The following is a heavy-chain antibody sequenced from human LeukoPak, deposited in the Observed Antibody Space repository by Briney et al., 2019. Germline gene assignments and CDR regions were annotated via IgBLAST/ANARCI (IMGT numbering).Heavy chain of an antibody. CDR2: IYYSGST. Sequence: PSQTLSLTCTVSGGSISSGDYYWSWIRQPPGKGLEWIGYIYYSGSTYYNPSLKSRVTISVDTSKNQFSLKLSSVTAADTAGYYCARYCSSTSCYRGTVDYGGKGTLVTVSS. V-gene: IGHV4-30-4*08. D-gene: IGHD2-2*02. J-gene: IGHJ4*02. CDR1: GGSISSGDYY. CDR3: ARYCSSTSCYRGTVDY.